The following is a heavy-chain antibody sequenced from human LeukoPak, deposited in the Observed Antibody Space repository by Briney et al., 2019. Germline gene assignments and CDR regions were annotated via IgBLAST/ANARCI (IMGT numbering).Heavy chain of an antibody. V-gene: IGHV1-2*06. CDR3: AREEVAVGGNWFDP. CDR1: GYTFTDYY. CDR2: INAKSGDT. J-gene: IGHJ5*02. D-gene: IGHD6-19*01. Sequence: ASVTVSCKASGYTFTDYYVHWVRQAPGQGLEWMGRINAKSGDTNAAQRFQGRVTMTRVTSITTAYLELSRLRSDDTAVYYCAREEVAVGGNWFDPWGQGTLVTVSS.